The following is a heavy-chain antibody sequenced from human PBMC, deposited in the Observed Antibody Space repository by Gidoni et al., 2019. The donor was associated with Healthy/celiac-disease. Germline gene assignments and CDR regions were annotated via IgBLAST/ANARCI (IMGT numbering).Heavy chain of an antibody. D-gene: IGHD6-13*01. CDR3: ARDSSSWYESFYYYYYMDV. CDR2: IIPIFGTA. J-gene: IGHJ6*03. CDR1: GGTFSRYA. Sequence: QVQLVQSGAEVKKPGSSVKVYCKASGGTFSRYAISWLRQAPGQGLEWMGGIIPIFGTANYAQKFQGRVTITADKSTSTAYMELSSLRSEDTAVYYCARDSSSWYESFYYYYYMDVWGKGTTVTVSS. V-gene: IGHV1-69*06.